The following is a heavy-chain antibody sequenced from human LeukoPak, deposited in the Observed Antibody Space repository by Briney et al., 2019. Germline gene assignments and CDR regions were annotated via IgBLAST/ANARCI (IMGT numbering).Heavy chain of an antibody. J-gene: IGHJ6*02. D-gene: IGHD6-13*01. CDR3: ARGYSSSWSYYYYGIDV. Sequence: SETLSLTCTVSGGSISSYYWSWIRQPPGKGLEWIGYIYYSGSTNYNPSLKSRVTISVDTSKNQFSLKLSSVTAADTAVYYCARGYSSSWSYYYYGIDVWGQGTTVTVSS. CDR2: IYYSGST. V-gene: IGHV4-59*01. CDR1: GGSISSYY.